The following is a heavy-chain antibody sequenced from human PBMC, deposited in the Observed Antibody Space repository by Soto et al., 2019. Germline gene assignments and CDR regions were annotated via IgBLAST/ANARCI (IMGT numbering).Heavy chain of an antibody. CDR2: IYHSGST. CDR1: GGSISSGNW. D-gene: IGHD6-6*01. CDR3: AKCITALGPIDY. Sequence: QVQLQESGPGLVKPSGTLSLTCAVSGGSISSGNWWSWVRQPPGKGLEWIGEIYHSGSTNYNPSLKSRLPISLDKSKNQFSLKLSSVTAADTAVYYCAKCITALGPIDYWGQGTLVTVSS. V-gene: IGHV4-4*02. J-gene: IGHJ4*02.